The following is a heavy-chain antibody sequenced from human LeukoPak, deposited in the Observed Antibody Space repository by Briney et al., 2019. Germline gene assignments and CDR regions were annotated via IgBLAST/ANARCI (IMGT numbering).Heavy chain of an antibody. Sequence: ASVKVSCKASGYTFTSYDINWVRQATGQGLEWMGWMNPNSGNTGYAQKFQGRVTMTRNTSISTAYMELSSLRSEDTAAYYCARGKYCSSTSCSFYYYYGMDVWGQGTTVTVSS. J-gene: IGHJ6*02. CDR2: MNPNSGNT. D-gene: IGHD2-2*01. CDR3: ARGKYCSSTSCSFYYYYGMDV. V-gene: IGHV1-8*01. CDR1: GYTFTSYD.